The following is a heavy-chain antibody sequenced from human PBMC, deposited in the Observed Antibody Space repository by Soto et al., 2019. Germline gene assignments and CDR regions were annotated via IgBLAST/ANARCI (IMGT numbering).Heavy chain of an antibody. J-gene: IGHJ4*02. CDR2: INPFDGSR. V-gene: IGHV1-46*03. Sequence: ASVKVSCEASGYGFTSYYIHWVRQAPGQGLEWMGWINPFDGSRMFAQSFQGRVTMTRDTSTSTVYMEVSSLRSEDTAVYYCSRVDPGETSPFDHWGQGTLVTVSS. CDR1: GYGFTSYY. CDR3: SRVDPGETSPFDH. D-gene: IGHD3-10*01.